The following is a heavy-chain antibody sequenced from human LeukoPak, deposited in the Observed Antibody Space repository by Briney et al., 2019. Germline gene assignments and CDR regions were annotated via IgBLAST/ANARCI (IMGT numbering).Heavy chain of an antibody. Sequence: SVKVSCKASGGTFSSYAISWVRQAPGQGLEWMGGIIPIFGTANYAQKFQGRVTITADESTSTAYMELSSLRSEDTAVYYCARGDPMYYDILTGYSGRGYYFDYWGQGTLVTVPS. CDR3: ARGDPMYYDILTGYSGRGYYFDY. J-gene: IGHJ4*02. D-gene: IGHD3-9*01. CDR1: GGTFSSYA. CDR2: IIPIFGTA. V-gene: IGHV1-69*13.